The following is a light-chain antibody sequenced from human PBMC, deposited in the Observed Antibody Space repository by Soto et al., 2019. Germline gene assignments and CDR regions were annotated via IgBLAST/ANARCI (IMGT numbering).Light chain of an antibody. CDR3: QQYNNWPLT. V-gene: IGKV3-15*01. Sequence: EIVMTQSPATPSVSPREKATLSCRARQSVSSNLAWYQQKPGQAPRLLIYGASTRATGIPARFSGSGSGTEFTLTISSLQSEDFAVYYCQQYNNWPLTFGGGTKV. CDR2: GAS. CDR1: QSVSSN. J-gene: IGKJ4*01.